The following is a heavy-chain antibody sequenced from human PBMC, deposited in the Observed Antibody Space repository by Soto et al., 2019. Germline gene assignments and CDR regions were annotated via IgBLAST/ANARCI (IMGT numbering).Heavy chain of an antibody. D-gene: IGHD6-19*01. J-gene: IGHJ4*02. V-gene: IGHV5-10-1*01. Sequence: EVQLVQSGAEVKKPGESLRISCKGSGYSFTSYWISWVRQMPGKGLEWMGRSDPSDSYTNSSPSFQGHVTISADKSISTAYLQWSSLKASDTAMYYCARLAMWSRYSSGGFDYWGQGTLVTVSS. CDR3: ARLAMWSRYSSGGFDY. CDR1: GYSFTSYW. CDR2: SDPSDSYT.